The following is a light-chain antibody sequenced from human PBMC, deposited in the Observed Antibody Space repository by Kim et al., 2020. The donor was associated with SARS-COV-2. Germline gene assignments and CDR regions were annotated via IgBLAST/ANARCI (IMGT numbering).Light chain of an antibody. Sequence: DIVMTQSPDSLAVSLGERATINCKSSQTVLYTSNNKNFLAWYQQKPGQPPKLLIYWASTRDSGVPDRFSGSGSGTDFTLTISSLQAEDVAVYYCQQYYSAPPTFGGGTKM. CDR2: WAS. CDR1: QTVLYTSNNKNF. CDR3: QQYYSAPPT. J-gene: IGKJ4*01. V-gene: IGKV4-1*01.